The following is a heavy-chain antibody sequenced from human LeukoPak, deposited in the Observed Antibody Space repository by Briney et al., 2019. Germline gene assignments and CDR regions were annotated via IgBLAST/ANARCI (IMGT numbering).Heavy chain of an antibody. CDR2: ITSDGSST. D-gene: IGHD3-10*01. V-gene: IGHV3-74*01. CDR1: GFTFSSSW. J-gene: IGHJ4*02. CDR3: ARGARGYFDY. Sequence: GGSLRLSCAASGFTFSSSWMHWVRQAPGEGLVWVSRITSDGSSTSYAGSAKGRITISRDNAKNTLYLQMNRPRAEDTAGYYCARGARGYFDYWGQGTLVTVSS.